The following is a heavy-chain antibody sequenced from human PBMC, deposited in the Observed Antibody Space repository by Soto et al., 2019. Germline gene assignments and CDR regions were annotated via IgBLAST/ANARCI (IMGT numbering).Heavy chain of an antibody. CDR2: ISASSSGT. Sequence: EVQLLESGGGLVQPGGSLRLSCATSGFTFSTYAMSWVRQAPGKGLEWVSAISASSSGTYYADSVKGRFTISRDNSKRTLHLQMDSLRADDTAVYYCAKPGYAGSYGDSRGRDKYYIDYWGQGTLVTVSS. J-gene: IGHJ4*02. CDR3: AKPGYAGSYGDSRGRDKYYIDY. D-gene: IGHD4-17*01. CDR1: GFTFSTYA. V-gene: IGHV3-23*01.